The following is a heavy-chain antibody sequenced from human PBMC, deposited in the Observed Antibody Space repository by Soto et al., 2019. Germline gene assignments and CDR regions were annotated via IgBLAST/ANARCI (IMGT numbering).Heavy chain of an antibody. D-gene: IGHD2-15*01. CDR1: GYTFTSYY. Sequence: ASVKVSCKASGYTFTSYYMHWVRQAPGQGLEWMGIINPSGGSTSYAQKFQGRVTMTRDTSTSTVYMELSSLRSEDTAVYYCARALIGGNRVAAFFEFWGQGTLVPVSS. CDR2: INPSGGST. J-gene: IGHJ4*02. V-gene: IGHV1-46*01. CDR3: ARALIGGNRVAAFFEF.